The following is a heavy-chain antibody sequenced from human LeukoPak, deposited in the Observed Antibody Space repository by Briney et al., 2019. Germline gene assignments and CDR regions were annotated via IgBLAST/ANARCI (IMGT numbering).Heavy chain of an antibody. D-gene: IGHD3-3*01. J-gene: IGHJ5*02. CDR2: IIPIFGTA. V-gene: IGHV1-69*01. Sequence: ASVKVSCKASGGTFSSYAISWVRQAPGQGLEWMGGIIPIFGTANYAQKFQGRVTITADESTSTAYMELSSLRSEDTAVYYCARGRDTYYDFWSGSNSWFDPWGQGTLVTVSS. CDR1: GGTFSSYA. CDR3: ARGRDTYYDFWSGSNSWFDP.